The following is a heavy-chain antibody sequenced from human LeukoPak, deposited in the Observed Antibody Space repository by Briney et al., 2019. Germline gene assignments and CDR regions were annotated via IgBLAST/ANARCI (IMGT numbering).Heavy chain of an antibody. Sequence: ASVSLSCTASGYTFTSYAISWVRQAPGQGLEWIGWISASNGNTNYAQKLQGRVTMTTDTSTSTAYMELRSLRSDDTAVYYCARGGAYCSGGSCYSDYYYGMDVWGKGTTVTVSS. V-gene: IGHV1-18*04. D-gene: IGHD2-15*01. J-gene: IGHJ6*04. CDR3: ARGGAYCSGGSCYSDYYYGMDV. CDR2: ISASNGNT. CDR1: GYTFTSYA.